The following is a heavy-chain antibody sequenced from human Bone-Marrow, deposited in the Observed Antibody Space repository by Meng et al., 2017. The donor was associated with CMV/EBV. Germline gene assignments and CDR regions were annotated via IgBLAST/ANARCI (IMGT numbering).Heavy chain of an antibody. V-gene: IGHV1-2*02. Sequence: QVQLVQSGAEVKKPXASVKVSXKASGYTFTGYYMHWVRQAPGQGREWMGWINPNSGGTNYAQKFQGRVTMTRDTSISTAYMELSRLRSDDTAVYYCARDPVVGGWYEGDYWGQGTLVTVSS. D-gene: IGHD6-19*01. J-gene: IGHJ4*02. CDR1: GYTFTGYY. CDR2: INPNSGGT. CDR3: ARDPVVGGWYEGDY.